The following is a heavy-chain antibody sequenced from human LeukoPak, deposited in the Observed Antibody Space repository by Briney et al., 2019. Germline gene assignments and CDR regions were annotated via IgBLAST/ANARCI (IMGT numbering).Heavy chain of an antibody. CDR3: AKEREYYDSSGYSGFDY. V-gene: IGHV3-23*01. CDR1: GFTFSSYA. CDR2: ISGSGGRT. J-gene: IGHJ4*02. Sequence: AGGSLRLSCAAPGFTFSSYAMNWVRQAPGKGLEWVSSISGSGGRTYYADSVKGRFTISRDNSKNTLFLQMNSQRAEDTAVYYCAKEREYYDSSGYSGFDYWGQGTLVTVSS. D-gene: IGHD3-22*01.